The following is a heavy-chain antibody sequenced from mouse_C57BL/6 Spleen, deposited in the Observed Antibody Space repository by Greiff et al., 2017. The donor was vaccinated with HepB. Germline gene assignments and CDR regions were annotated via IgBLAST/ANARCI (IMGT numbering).Heavy chain of an antibody. Sequence: QVQLQQPGAELVRPGTSVKLSCKASGYTFTSYWMHWVKQRPGQGLEWIGVIDPSDSYTNYNQKFKGKATLTVDTSSSTAYMQLSSLTSEDSAVYYCARRVTTKGYFDYWGQGTTLTVSS. CDR1: GYTFTSYW. CDR2: IDPSDSYT. CDR3: ARRVTTKGYFDY. J-gene: IGHJ2*01. V-gene: IGHV1-59*01. D-gene: IGHD2-3*01.